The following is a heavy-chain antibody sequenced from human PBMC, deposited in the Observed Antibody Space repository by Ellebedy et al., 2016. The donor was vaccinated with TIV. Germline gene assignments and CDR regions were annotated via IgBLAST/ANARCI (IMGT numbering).Heavy chain of an antibody. Sequence: GGSLRLSCAASGFTFSNYAMSWVRRAPGKGLEWVSSFSGSGDSTYYADSVKGRFTISRDSSKNTLYLQMNSLRVEDTAVYYCVKLDSSGYYYGRLDYWGQGTLVTVSS. CDR2: FSGSGDST. J-gene: IGHJ4*02. D-gene: IGHD3-22*01. CDR3: VKLDSSGYYYGRLDY. V-gene: IGHV3-23*01. CDR1: GFTFSNYA.